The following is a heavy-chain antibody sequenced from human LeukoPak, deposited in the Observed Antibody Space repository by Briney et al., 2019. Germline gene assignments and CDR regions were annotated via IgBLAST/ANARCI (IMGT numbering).Heavy chain of an antibody. Sequence: GGSLRLSCAVSGYPFSSFALSWVRQAPGKGLEWASSISRSTETTLYADSVKGRFTISRDNSKNTGFLQMNHLRAEDTAIYYCAKRAAVSGVVGPFDYWGQGTLVTVSS. CDR1: GYPFSSFA. V-gene: IGHV3-23*01. D-gene: IGHD6-19*01. CDR3: AKRAAVSGVVGPFDY. J-gene: IGHJ4*02. CDR2: ISRSTETT.